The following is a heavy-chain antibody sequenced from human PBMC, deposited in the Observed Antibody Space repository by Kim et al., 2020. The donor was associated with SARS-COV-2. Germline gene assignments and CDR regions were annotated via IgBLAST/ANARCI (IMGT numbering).Heavy chain of an antibody. V-gene: IGHV3-23*01. CDR3: AKDLYYYGSGRLDY. D-gene: IGHD3-10*01. Sequence: DSVKGRFTISRDNSKNTLYLQMNSLRAEDTAVYYCAKDLYYYGSGRLDYWGQGTLVTVSS. J-gene: IGHJ4*02.